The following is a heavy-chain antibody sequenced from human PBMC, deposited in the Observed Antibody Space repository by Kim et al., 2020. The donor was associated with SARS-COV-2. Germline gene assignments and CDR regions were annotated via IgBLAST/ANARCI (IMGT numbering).Heavy chain of an antibody. D-gene: IGHD6-6*01. V-gene: IGHV4-61*01. J-gene: IGHJ4*02. CDR3: AGERYSSSSLDF. CDR2: IYYSGST. Sequence: SETLSLTCTVSGGSVSSGSYYWSWIRQPPGKGLEWIGYIYYSGSTNYNPSVKSRVTISVDTSKNQFSLKLSSVTAADTAVYYCAGERYSSSSLDFWGQGTLVTVSS. CDR1: GGSVSSGSYY.